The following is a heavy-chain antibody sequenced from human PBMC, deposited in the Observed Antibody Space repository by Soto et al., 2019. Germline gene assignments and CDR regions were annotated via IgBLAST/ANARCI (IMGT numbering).Heavy chain of an antibody. CDR2: IYWNDDK. D-gene: IGHD5-18*01. V-gene: IGHV2-5*01. Sequence: SGPTLVNPTQTLTLTCTFSGFSLSTSGVGVGWIRQPPGKALEGLALIYWNDDKRYSPSLKSKLTITKDTAKNKVVLTMTNMEPVDTAIYFCAHRLVDTAMTKAWYFDYWGQGSLVTVSS. CDR1: GFSLSTSGVG. CDR3: AHRLVDTAMTKAWYFDY. J-gene: IGHJ4*02.